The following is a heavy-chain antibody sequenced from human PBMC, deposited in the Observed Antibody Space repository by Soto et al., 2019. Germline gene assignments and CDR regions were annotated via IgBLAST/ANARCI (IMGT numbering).Heavy chain of an antibody. D-gene: IGHD3-3*01. CDR2: ISGSGGST. CDR3: AKVQVTIFGVAEQY. J-gene: IGHJ4*02. CDR1: GFTFSSYA. V-gene: IGHV3-23*01. Sequence: GGSLRLSCAASGFTFSSYAMSWVRQAPGKGLEWVSAISGSGGSTYYADSVKGRFTISRDNSKNTLYLQMNSLRAEETAVYYCAKVQVTIFGVAEQYWGPGTLVTVSS.